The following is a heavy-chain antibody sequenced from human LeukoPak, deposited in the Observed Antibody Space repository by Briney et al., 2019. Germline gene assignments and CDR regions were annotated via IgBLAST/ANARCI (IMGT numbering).Heavy chain of an antibody. V-gene: IGHV3-23*01. Sequence: PGGSLRLSCAASGFTFSSYAMSWVRQAPGKGLEWVSAISGSGGSTYYADSVKGRFTISRDNSKNTLYLQMNSLRAEDKAVYYCAKGNEYSSSSGSDYWGQGTLVTVSS. J-gene: IGHJ4*02. CDR1: GFTFSSYA. CDR3: AKGNEYSSSSGSDY. CDR2: ISGSGGST. D-gene: IGHD6-6*01.